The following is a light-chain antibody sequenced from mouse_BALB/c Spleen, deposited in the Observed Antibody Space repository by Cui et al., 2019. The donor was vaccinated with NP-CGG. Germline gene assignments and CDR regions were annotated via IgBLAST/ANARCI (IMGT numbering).Light chain of an antibody. CDR2: GTN. J-gene: IGLJ1*01. CDR3: ALWYSNHWV. CDR1: TGAVTTSNY. Sequence: QDVLTQESALTTSPGETVTLTCRSSTGAVTTSNYANWVQEKPDHLFTGLIGGTNNRAPGVPARFSGSLIGEKAALTITGAQTEDEAIYFCALWYSNHWVFGGGTKLTVL. V-gene: IGLV1*01.